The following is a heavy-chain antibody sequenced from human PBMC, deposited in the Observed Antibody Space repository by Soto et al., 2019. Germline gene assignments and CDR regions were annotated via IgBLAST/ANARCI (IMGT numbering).Heavy chain of an antibody. D-gene: IGHD3-22*01. CDR3: AKDRYYYDSSGYYPTFDY. CDR2: ISGSGGST. CDR1: GFTFSSYA. J-gene: IGHJ4*02. V-gene: IGHV3-23*01. Sequence: PGGSLRLSCAASGFTFSSYAMSWVRQAPGKGLEWVSAISGSGGSTYYADSVKGRFTISRDNSKNTLYLQMNSLRAEDTAVYYCAKDRYYYDSSGYYPTFDYWRQRTLVTVSS.